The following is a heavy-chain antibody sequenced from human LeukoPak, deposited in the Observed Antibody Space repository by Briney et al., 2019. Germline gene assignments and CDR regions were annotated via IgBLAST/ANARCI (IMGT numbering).Heavy chain of an antibody. CDR2: INADSGST. V-gene: IGHV1-2*02. CDR1: GYTFRNFY. J-gene: IGHJ4*01. D-gene: IGHD3-10*01. Sequence: ASVKVSCKALGYTFRNFYIHWVRQAPGKGFEWMGWINADSGSTQYVQKFQGRVTMTRDTSTSTVYTELDRLSSDDTAMYYCARAMSGDVFDYWGHGTLVIVSS. CDR3: ARAMSGDVFDY.